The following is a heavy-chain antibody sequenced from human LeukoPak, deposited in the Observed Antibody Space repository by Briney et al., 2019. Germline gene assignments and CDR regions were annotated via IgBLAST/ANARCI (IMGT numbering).Heavy chain of an antibody. CDR2: FDPEDGET. CDR3: ATELTTPRDY. V-gene: IGHV1-24*01. Sequence: GASVRVSSKVSGYTLTELSMHWVRQAPGKGVEWMGGFDPEDGETIYTQKFQGRVTMTEDTSTDTAYMELSSLRSEDTAVYYCATELTTPRDYWGQGTLVTVSS. J-gene: IGHJ4*02. CDR1: GYTLTELS. D-gene: IGHD4/OR15-4a*01.